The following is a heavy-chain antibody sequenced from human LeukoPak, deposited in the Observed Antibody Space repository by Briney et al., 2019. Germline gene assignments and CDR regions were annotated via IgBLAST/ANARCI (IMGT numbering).Heavy chain of an antibody. V-gene: IGHV3-48*04. Sequence: GGSLRLSCTASVFTFSNYTMNWVRQAPGKGLEWVSYISSSGSTKYYADSVKGRFTISRDNAKNTLYLQMNSLRAEDTAVYYCARDSVVVVPAAIYYYYYMDVWGKGTTVTISS. CDR2: ISSSGSTK. J-gene: IGHJ6*03. D-gene: IGHD2-2*01. CDR3: ARDSVVVVPAAIYYYYYMDV. CDR1: VFTFSNYT.